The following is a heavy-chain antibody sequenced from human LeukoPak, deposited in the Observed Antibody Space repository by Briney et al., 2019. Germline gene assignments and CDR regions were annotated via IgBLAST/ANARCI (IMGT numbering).Heavy chain of an antibody. CDR3: AVTLYDILTGYYKGYFDY. CDR1: GGTFSSYA. J-gene: IGHJ4*02. CDR2: IIPILGIA. V-gene: IGHV1-69*04. Sequence: SVKVSCKASGGTFSSYAISWVRQAPGQGLEWMGRIIPILGIANYAQKFQGRVTITADKSTSTAYMELSSLRSEDTAVYYCAVTLYDILTGYYKGYFDYWGQGTLVTVSS. D-gene: IGHD3-9*01.